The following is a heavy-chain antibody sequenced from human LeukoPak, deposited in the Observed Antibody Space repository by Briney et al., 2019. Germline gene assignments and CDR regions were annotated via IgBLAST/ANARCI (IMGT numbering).Heavy chain of an antibody. J-gene: IGHJ4*02. D-gene: IGHD6-13*01. V-gene: IGHV4-34*01. CDR3: ATRKSRIAAAGTGGYFDY. CDR1: GGSFSGYY. CDR2: IYYSGST. Sequence: SETLSLTCAVYGGSFSGYYWSWIRQPPGKGLEWIGYIYYSGSTNYNPSLKSRVTISVDTSKNQLSLKLSSVTAADTAVYYCATRKSRIAAAGTGGYFDYWGQGTLVTVSS.